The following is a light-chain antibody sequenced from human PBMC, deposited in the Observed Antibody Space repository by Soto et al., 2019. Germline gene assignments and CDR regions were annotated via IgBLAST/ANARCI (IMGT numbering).Light chain of an antibody. J-gene: IGLJ1*01. CDR2: EGS. V-gene: IGLV2-23*01. Sequence: QXVLTXPAXGSGCPGQSITISCTGTSSDVGSYNLVSWYRQHPGKAPKLMIYEGSKRPSGGSNRFSGSKSGNTASLTISGLQAEDDADYYCCSYAGSSTPYVSGXGTNVTVL. CDR1: SSDVGSYNL. CDR3: CSYAGSSTPYV.